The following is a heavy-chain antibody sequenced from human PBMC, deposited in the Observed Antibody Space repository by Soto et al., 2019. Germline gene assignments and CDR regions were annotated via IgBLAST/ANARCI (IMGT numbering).Heavy chain of an antibody. CDR2: ISSSSSYI. V-gene: IGHV3-21*01. CDR3: ARDLYSSSARYFDY. CDR1: GFTFSSYS. J-gene: IGHJ4*02. D-gene: IGHD6-6*01. Sequence: EVQLVESGGGLVKPGGSLRLSCAASGFTFSSYSMNWVRQAPGKGLGWVSSISSSSSYIYYADSVKGRFTISRDNAKTSLYLQMNSLRAEDTAVYYCARDLYSSSARYFDYWGQGTLVTVSS.